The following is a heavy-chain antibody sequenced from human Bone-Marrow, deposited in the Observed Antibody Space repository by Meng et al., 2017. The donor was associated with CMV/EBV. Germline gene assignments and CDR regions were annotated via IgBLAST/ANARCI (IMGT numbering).Heavy chain of an antibody. V-gene: IGHV3-23*01. CDR1: GCIFSNYA. CDR3: AKDPGSGYWVD. J-gene: IGHJ4*01. Sequence: GQVLESGGGLVRPGGSLSRSCAASGCIFSNYAMRWVRQAPGKGLEWVSGLSATGGNTYYADSVKGRFTVSRDNSKNTMYLQMNNVGGEDTARYYCAKDPGSGYWVDWGQGTLVTVSS. CDR2: LSATGGNT. D-gene: IGHD3-22*01.